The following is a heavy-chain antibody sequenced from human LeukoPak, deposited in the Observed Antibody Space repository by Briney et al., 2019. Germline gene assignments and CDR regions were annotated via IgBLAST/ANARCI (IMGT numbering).Heavy chain of an antibody. J-gene: IGHJ3*02. CDR2: ISTSGST. V-gene: IGHV4-61*02. Sequence: SQTLSLTCTVSGGSISSGSYYWSWIRQPAGKGPEWIGRISTSGSTNYNPSLKSRVTISVDTSKNQFSLKLSSVTAADTAVYYCATYSGTSWDAFDIWGQGTMVTVS. CDR1: GGSISSGSYY. CDR3: ATYSGTSWDAFDI. D-gene: IGHD1-26*01.